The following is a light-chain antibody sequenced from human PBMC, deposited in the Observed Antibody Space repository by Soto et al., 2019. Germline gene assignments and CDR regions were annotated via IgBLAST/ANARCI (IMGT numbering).Light chain of an antibody. CDR3: AQGLATPFT. J-gene: IGKJ4*01. V-gene: IGKV2-28*01. CDR2: LGS. CDR1: RNLLHSNGYYY. Sequence: VLTQSPLSLPVTPGEPASISCRSSRNLLHSNGYYYLDWYLQKPGQSPQLLIYLGSNRASGVPDRFSGSGSGTDFTLTISRVEAGDVGVYFCAQGLATPFTFGGGNKVEIK.